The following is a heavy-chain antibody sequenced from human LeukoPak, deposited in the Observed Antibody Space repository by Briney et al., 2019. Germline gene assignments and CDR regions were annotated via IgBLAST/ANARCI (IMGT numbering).Heavy chain of an antibody. J-gene: IGHJ4*02. CDR3: ARGISSSWFDY. CDR1: GGSISSYY. V-gene: IGHV4-59*01. D-gene: IGHD6-13*01. CDR2: IYYSGST. Sequence: SETLSLTCTVSGGSISSYYWSWIRQPPGKGLEWFGYIYYSGSTNYNPSLKSRVTISVDTSKNQFSLKLSSVTAADTAVYYCARGISSSWFDYWGQGTLVTVSS.